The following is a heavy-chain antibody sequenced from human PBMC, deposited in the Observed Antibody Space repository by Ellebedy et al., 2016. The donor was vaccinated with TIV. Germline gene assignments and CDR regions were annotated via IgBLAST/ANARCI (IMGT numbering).Heavy chain of an antibody. CDR2: ISYDGSNK. D-gene: IGHD3-22*01. J-gene: IGHJ4*02. CDR1: GFTFSSYA. Sequence: GESLKISCAASGFTFSSYAMHWVRQAPGKGLEWAAHISYDGSNKHYADSVKGRFTISRDNSKNTVYLQMNSLRAEDTAVYYCATSAVGHSHGYYFDYWGQGTLVTVSA. CDR3: ATSAVGHSHGYYFDY. V-gene: IGHV3-30-3*01.